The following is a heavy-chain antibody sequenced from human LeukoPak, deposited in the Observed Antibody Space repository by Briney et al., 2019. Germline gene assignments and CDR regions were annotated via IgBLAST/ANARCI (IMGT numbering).Heavy chain of an antibody. CDR3: ARSTLIMIRGAVDY. CDR2: INPQRGST. D-gene: IGHD3-10*01. CDR1: GYTFTDHY. V-gene: IGHV1-2*02. J-gene: IGHJ4*02. Sequence: APVKVSCKTSGYTFTDHYIHWIRQTPRRGLEWLGWINPQRGSTDSAQNFQGRLTMTRDTFINTAYMELFSLTSDDTAIYYCARSTLIMIRGAVDYWGQGSLVAVSS.